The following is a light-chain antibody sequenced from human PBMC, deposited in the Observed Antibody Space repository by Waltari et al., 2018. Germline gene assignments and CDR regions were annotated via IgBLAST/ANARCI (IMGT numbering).Light chain of an antibody. CDR3: QQSHLTPYT. V-gene: IGKV1-39*01. CDR1: QSISTY. CDR2: ASS. Sequence: DIQMTQSPSTLSASIGARDTITCRASQSISTYLNWYQQKAGKPPKVLIYASSTLLNGVPSRFSGSGSGTDFTLTISGLRPEDFATYYCQQSHLTPYTFGPGTKLEI. J-gene: IGKJ2*01.